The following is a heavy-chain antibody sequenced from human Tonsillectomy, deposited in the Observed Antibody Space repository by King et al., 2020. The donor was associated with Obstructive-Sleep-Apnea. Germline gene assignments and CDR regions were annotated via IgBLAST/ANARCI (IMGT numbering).Heavy chain of an antibody. V-gene: IGHV3-7*03. CDR3: ARRDYYDSSGYYSGYYYGMDV. CDR2: IKQDGSEK. CDR1: GFTFSSYW. J-gene: IGHJ6*02. D-gene: IGHD3-22*01. Sequence: VQLVESGGGLVQPGGSLRLSCAASGFTFSSYWMSWVRQAPGKGLEWVANIKQDGSEKYYVDSVKGRFTISRDNAKNSLYLQMNSLRAEDTAVYYCARRDYYDSSGYYSGYYYGMDVWGHGTTVTVSS.